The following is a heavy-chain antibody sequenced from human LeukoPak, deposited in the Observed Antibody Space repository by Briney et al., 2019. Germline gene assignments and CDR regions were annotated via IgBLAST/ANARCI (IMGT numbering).Heavy chain of an antibody. D-gene: IGHD3-22*01. CDR1: GGTFIIYA. CDR2: IIPIFGTA. CDR3: AGYYYDSSGYFCWFDP. Sequence: VKVSCKASGGTFIIYAISWVRQAPGQGLEWMGGIIPIFGTANYAQKFQGRVTITADESTSTAYIELSSLRSEDTAVYYCAGYYYDSSGYFCWFDPWGQGTLVTVSS. J-gene: IGHJ5*02. V-gene: IGHV1-69*01.